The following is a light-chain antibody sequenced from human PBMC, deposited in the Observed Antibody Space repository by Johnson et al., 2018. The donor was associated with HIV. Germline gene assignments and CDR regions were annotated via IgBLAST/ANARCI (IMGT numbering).Light chain of an antibody. CDR1: SSNIGNNY. Sequence: QAVLTQPPSVSAAPGQKVTISCSGSSSNIGNNYVSWYQQLPGTDPQLLIYDNNNRPSGIPDRFSGSKSATSATLGITGLQTGDEADYYCATWDSSLSAYVFGTGTKVTVV. CDR3: ATWDSSLSAYV. J-gene: IGLJ1*01. V-gene: IGLV1-51*01. CDR2: DNN.